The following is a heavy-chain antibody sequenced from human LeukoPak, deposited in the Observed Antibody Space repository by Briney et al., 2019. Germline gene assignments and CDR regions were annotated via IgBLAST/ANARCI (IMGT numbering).Heavy chain of an antibody. CDR2: INPNSGGT. Sequence: ASVKVSCKASGYTFTSYGISWVRQAPGQGLEWMGWINPNSGGTNYAQKFQGRVTMTRDTSISTAYMELSRLRSDDTAVYYCARDYDSSGYWGLDYWGQGTLVTVSS. V-gene: IGHV1-2*02. CDR1: GYTFTSYG. CDR3: ARDYDSSGYWGLDY. D-gene: IGHD3-22*01. J-gene: IGHJ4*02.